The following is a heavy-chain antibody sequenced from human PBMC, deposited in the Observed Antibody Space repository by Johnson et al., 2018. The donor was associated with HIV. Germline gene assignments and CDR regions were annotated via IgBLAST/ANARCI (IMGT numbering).Heavy chain of an antibody. D-gene: IGHD3-10*01. J-gene: IGHJ3*02. Sequence: VHLVESGGGVVQPGRSLRLSCAASGFTFSSYGMHWVRQAPGKGLEWVAVIWYDGSNKYYADSVKGRFTISRDNSKNTLYLQMNSLRAEDTAVYYCARSGYGSGSTHDAFDIWGQGTMVTVSS. CDR1: GFTFSSYG. V-gene: IGHV3-33*01. CDR3: ARSGYGSGSTHDAFDI. CDR2: IWYDGSNK.